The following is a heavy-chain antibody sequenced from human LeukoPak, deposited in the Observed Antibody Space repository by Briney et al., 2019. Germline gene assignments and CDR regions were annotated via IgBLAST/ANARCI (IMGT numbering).Heavy chain of an antibody. CDR3: ARLVGTPFDY. Sequence: GGSLRLSCAASGFTVSSNYMSWVRRAPGKGLEWVSVIYSGGSTYYADSVKGRFTISRDNSNNTLYLQMNSLRAEDTAVYYCARLVGTPFDYWGQGTLVTVSS. CDR2: IYSGGST. V-gene: IGHV3-53*01. D-gene: IGHD4-23*01. J-gene: IGHJ4*02. CDR1: GFTVSSNY.